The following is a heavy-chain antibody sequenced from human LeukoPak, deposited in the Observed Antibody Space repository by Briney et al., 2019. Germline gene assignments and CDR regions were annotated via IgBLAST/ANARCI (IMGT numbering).Heavy chain of an antibody. D-gene: IGHD2-8*01. CDR1: GGTFSSYA. Sequence: SVKVSCKASGGTFSSYAISWVRQAPGQGLEWMGGIIPIFGTANYAQKFQGRVTITADESTSTAYMELSSLGSEDTAVYYCARVLLDCTNGVCYWLDWFDPWGQGTLVTVSS. CDR2: IIPIFGTA. J-gene: IGHJ5*02. V-gene: IGHV1-69*01. CDR3: ARVLLDCTNGVCYWLDWFDP.